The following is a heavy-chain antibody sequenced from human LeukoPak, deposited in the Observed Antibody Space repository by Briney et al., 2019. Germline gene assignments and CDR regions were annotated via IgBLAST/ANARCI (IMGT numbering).Heavy chain of an antibody. CDR1: GFTFSSYW. Sequence: PGGSLRLSCAASGFTFSSYWMSWVRQAPGKGLEWVANIKQDGSEKYYVDSVKGRLTISRDNAKNSLYLQMNSLRAEDTAVYYCARPDYYGSGSYDYWGQGTLVTVSS. V-gene: IGHV3-7*01. CDR2: IKQDGSEK. CDR3: ARPDYYGSGSYDY. J-gene: IGHJ4*02. D-gene: IGHD3-10*01.